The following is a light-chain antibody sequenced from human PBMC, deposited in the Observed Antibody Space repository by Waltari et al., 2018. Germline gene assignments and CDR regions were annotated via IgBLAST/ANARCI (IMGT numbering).Light chain of an antibody. Sequence: SWRSSQSVRTDLDGDQVKPGQRPRLLIHAASTRATAIPARFSGSESGTVFTLTVSSLHSEDSAGYYCQQYDVWPHTFGQGTRLEIK. CDR2: AAS. CDR3: QQYDVWPHT. CDR1: QSVRTD. J-gene: IGKJ2*01. V-gene: IGKV3-15*01.